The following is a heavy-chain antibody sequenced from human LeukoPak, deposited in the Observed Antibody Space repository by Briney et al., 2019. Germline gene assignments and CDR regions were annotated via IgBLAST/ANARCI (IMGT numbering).Heavy chain of an antibody. CDR2: IYTSGST. V-gene: IGHV4-61*02. J-gene: IGHJ4*02. CDR1: GASISSGSYY. Sequence: SSQTLSLTCTVSGASISSGSYYWSWIRQPAGKGLEWIGRIYTSGSTNYNPSLKSRVTISVDTSKNQFSLKLSSVTAADTAVYYCARSIMDTAMVADFDYWGQGTLVTVSS. CDR3: ARSIMDTAMVADFDY. D-gene: IGHD5-18*01.